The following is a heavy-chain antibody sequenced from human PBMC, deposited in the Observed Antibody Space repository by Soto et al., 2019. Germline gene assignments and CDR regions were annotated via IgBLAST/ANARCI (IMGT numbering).Heavy chain of an antibody. V-gene: IGHV4-31*03. CDR3: ARMLAYCGVDCFSGYFQQ. CDR2: LCYSGPT. CDR1: GDSISSDDYC. Sequence: QVQLQESGPGLVKPSQTLSLTCTVSGDSISSDDYCWNWIRQHPGKGLEWIGFLCYSGPTYYNPSLKSRVTISKDTSTNQFSLKLSSVTAADTAVYHCARMLAYCGVDCFSGYFQQWGQGTLVTVSS. D-gene: IGHD2-21*02. J-gene: IGHJ1*01.